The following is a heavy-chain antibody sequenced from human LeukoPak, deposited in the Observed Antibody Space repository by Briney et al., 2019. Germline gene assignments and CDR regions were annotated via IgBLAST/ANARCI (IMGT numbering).Heavy chain of an antibody. CDR3: ARGSRFLDF. V-gene: IGHV1-46*01. Sequence: GASVKVSCKASGYTFTSDYRHWVRQAPGQGLEWMAIINPSDGRTTYAQKFQDRVALTRDMSTSTVYMELSSLRSEDTALYYCARGSRFLDFWGQGTLVTVSS. D-gene: IGHD2-2*01. CDR2: INPSDGRT. CDR1: GYTFTSDY. J-gene: IGHJ4*02.